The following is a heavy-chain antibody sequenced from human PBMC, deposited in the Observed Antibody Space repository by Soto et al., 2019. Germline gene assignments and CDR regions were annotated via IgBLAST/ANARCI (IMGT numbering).Heavy chain of an antibody. Sequence: ASVKVSCKASGYTFTSYGISWVRQAPGQGLEWMGWISAYNGNTNYAQKLQGRVTMTTDTSTSTAYMELRSLRSDDTAVYYCARDRVVVVVAAYFYYAFDICRQGTMVPAS. CDR1: GYTFTSYG. J-gene: IGHJ3*02. CDR2: ISAYNGNT. CDR3: ARDRVVVVVAAYFYYAFDI. V-gene: IGHV1-18*01. D-gene: IGHD2-15*01.